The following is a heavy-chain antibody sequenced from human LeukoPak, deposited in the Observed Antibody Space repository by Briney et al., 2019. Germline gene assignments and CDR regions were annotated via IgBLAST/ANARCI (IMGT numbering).Heavy chain of an antibody. Sequence: GGSLRLSCAASGFSFSTYAMTWVRQAPGRGLEWVSAIDWTSHYIFYRDSVQGRFTTSRDNSRATLFLQMNSLTAEDSAVYYCAKNFAPGNAFYDFWGRGVLVTVSS. CDR1: GFSFSTYA. V-gene: IGHV3-23*01. J-gene: IGHJ4*02. D-gene: IGHD1-1*01. CDR3: AKNFAPGNAFYDF. CDR2: IDWTSHYI.